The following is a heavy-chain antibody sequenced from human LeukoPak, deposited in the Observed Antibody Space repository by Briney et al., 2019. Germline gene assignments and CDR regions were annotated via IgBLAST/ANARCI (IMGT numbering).Heavy chain of an antibody. CDR2: IYPGDSDT. J-gene: IGHJ4*02. Sequence: GESLKISCTGSGYSFTSYWIGWVRQMPGKGLEWMGIIYPGDSDTRYSPSFQGQVTISADKSISTAYLQWSSPKASDTAMYYCARRVDTAMVSSFDYWGQGTLVTVSS. CDR1: GYSFTSYW. D-gene: IGHD5-18*01. V-gene: IGHV5-51*01. CDR3: ARRVDTAMVSSFDY.